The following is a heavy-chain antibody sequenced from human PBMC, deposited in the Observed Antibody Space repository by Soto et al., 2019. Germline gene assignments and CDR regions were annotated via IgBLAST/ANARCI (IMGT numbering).Heavy chain of an antibody. V-gene: IGHV3-48*02. D-gene: IGHD3-10*01. CDR3: ARSDYYGSGSYYYGMDV. J-gene: IGHJ6*02. Sequence: PGGSLRLSCAASGFTFSSYSMNWVRQAPGKGLEWVSYISSSSSTIYYADSVKGRFTISRDNAKNSLYLQMNSLRDEDTAVYYCARSDYYGSGSYYYGMDVWGQGTTVTV. CDR2: ISSSSSTI. CDR1: GFTFSSYS.